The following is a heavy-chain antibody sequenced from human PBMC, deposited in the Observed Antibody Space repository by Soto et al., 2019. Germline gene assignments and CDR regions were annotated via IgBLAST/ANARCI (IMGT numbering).Heavy chain of an antibody. CDR2: INGGSGNT. CDR1: GFTFTSYA. Sequence: QVQLVQSGAEVKRPGASVTVSCKSSGFTFTSYAIHWLRQAPGQRPQWMGWINGGSGNTKYSQDFQGRATFTRDTFASTAYLELNSLRSADTSVYYCARDHPWANSAGDYYIQHYDSWGQGTPVTVSS. CDR3: ARDHPWANSAGDYYIQHYDS. J-gene: IGHJ4*02. V-gene: IGHV1-3*01. D-gene: IGHD3-10*01.